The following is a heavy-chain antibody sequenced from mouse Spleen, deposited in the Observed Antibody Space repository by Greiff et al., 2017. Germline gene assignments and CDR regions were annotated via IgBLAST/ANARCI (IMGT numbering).Heavy chain of an antibody. Sequence: VQLMESGAELAKPGASVKLSCKASGYTFTSYWMHWVKQRPGQGLEWIGYINPSSGYTKYNQKFKDKATLTADKSSSTAYMQLSSLTYEDSAVYYCERDGRSYNWYFDVWGAGTTVTVSS. V-gene: IGHV1-7*01. CDR2: INPSSGYT. D-gene: IGHD1-1*01. J-gene: IGHJ1*01. CDR3: ERDGRSYNWYFDV. CDR1: GYTFTSYW.